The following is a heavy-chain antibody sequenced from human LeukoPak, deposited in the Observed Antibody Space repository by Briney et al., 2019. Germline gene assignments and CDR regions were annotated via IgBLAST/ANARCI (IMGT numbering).Heavy chain of an antibody. D-gene: IGHD3-16*02. Sequence: PAGSLRLSCAAAGFTFGSYWMSWVRQAPGKGLEWVANIKQDGSEKYYVDSVKGRFTISRDNAKNSLYLQMNSLRAEDTAVYYCARVGRALFDYWGQGTLVTVSS. CDR2: IKQDGSEK. V-gene: IGHV3-7*01. CDR3: ARVGRALFDY. CDR1: GFTFGSYW. J-gene: IGHJ4*02.